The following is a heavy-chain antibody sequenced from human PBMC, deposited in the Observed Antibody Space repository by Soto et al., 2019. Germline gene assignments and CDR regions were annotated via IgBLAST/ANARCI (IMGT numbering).Heavy chain of an antibody. V-gene: IGHV3-7*01. Sequence: GSLRLSCVASGLTFRSDWMSWVRQAPGKGLEWVANIKEDGSEKYYVDSVKGRFTVSRDNAKNSLYLQMNSLRAEDTAVYYCARVWYCSRTSCYRFDYWGLGTLVTVSS. CDR2: IKEDGSEK. D-gene: IGHD2-2*01. CDR1: GLTFRSDW. CDR3: ARVWYCSRTSCYRFDY. J-gene: IGHJ4*02.